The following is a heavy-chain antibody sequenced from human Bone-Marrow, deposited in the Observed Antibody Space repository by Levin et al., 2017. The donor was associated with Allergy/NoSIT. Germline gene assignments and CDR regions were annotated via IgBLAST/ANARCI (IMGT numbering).Heavy chain of an antibody. CDR1: GGSINTGDSY. V-gene: IGHV4-31*03. CDR3: ARVGQWGDPFDF. CDR2: IFYTGPT. D-gene: IGHD1-26*01. Sequence: SETLSLTCSVSGGSINTGDSYWNWIRQTPGRGLEWFGYIFYTGPTHSNPSLESRVTISVDTSKNLFSLTLNSVTAADTAVYYCARVGQWGDPFDFWGPGTLVTVSS. J-gene: IGHJ3*01.